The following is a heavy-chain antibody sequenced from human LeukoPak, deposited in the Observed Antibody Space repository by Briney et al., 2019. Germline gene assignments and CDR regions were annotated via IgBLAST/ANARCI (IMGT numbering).Heavy chain of an antibody. V-gene: IGHV3-30*18. Sequence: GRSLGLSCAASGFAFSDYGMHWVRQAPGRGLEWLAVISYDGSNKYYADSVKGRFTISKDKSKNTLYLEMNSLRGEDTAVYHCAKATTVTHSGWFDSWGQGTLVTVSS. CDR1: GFAFSDYG. CDR3: AKATTVTHSGWFDS. D-gene: IGHD4-17*01. J-gene: IGHJ5*01. CDR2: ISYDGSNK.